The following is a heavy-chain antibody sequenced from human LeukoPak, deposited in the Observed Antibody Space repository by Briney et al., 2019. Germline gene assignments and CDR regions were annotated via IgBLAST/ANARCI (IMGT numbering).Heavy chain of an antibody. Sequence: ASVKVSCKASGYTFTGYYMHWVRQAPGHGLEWMGWINPNSGGTNYAQKFQGRVTMTRDTSISTAYMELSRLRSDDTAVYYCASSKINYYDSSGYPNWFDPWGQGTLVTVSS. CDR3: ASSKINYYDSSGYPNWFDP. V-gene: IGHV1-2*02. J-gene: IGHJ5*02. CDR1: GYTFTGYY. D-gene: IGHD3-22*01. CDR2: INPNSGGT.